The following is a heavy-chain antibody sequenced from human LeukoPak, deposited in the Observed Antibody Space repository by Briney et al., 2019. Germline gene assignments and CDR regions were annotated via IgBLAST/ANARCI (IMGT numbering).Heavy chain of an antibody. CDR3: ARVGYSSSWYYFDY. Sequence: SETLSLTCAVYGGSFSGYYWSWIRQPPGKGLKWIGEINHSGSTNYNPSLKSRVTISVDTSKNQFSLKLNSVTAADTAVYYCARVGYSSSWYYFDYWGQGTLVTVSS. CDR2: INHSGST. D-gene: IGHD6-13*01. CDR1: GGSFSGYY. V-gene: IGHV4-34*01. J-gene: IGHJ4*02.